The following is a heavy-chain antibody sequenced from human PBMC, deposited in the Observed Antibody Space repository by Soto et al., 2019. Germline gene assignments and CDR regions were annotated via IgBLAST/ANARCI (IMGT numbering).Heavy chain of an antibody. CDR1: GASISSDNR. CDR2: ISQSGTT. D-gene: IGHD2-15*01. CDR3: AKKVPAALRLYYFFGLDV. V-gene: IGHV4-4*02. Sequence: SETLSLTCAVSGASISSDNRWTWARQPPGEGLEWIGEISQSGTTKYSPSLASRVTISVDKSKNQFSLRLTSMTAADTAVYYCAKKVPAALRLYYFFGLDVWGQGTTVTVSS. J-gene: IGHJ6*02.